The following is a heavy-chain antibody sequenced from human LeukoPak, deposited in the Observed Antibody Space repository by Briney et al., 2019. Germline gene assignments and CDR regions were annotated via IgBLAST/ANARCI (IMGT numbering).Heavy chain of an antibody. J-gene: IGHJ4*02. D-gene: IGHD3-22*01. Sequence: SETLSLTCTVSGGSIYNYYWSWIRQPAGKGREWIGRIYTSGSTDYSPSLKSRVTMSLDTSKNQFSLNLYSVTAAVTAVYFCARESKTYDGSGYYHDSWGQGTLVTVSS. V-gene: IGHV4-4*07. CDR3: ARESKTYDGSGYYHDS. CDR2: IYTSGST. CDR1: GGSIYNYY.